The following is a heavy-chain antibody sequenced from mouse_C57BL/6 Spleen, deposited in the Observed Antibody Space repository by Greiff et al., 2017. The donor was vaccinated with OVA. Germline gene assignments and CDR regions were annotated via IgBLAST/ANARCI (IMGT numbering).Heavy chain of an antibody. CDR3: VRSGGYPYAMDY. V-gene: IGHV1-69*01. J-gene: IGHJ4*01. CDR2: IDPSDSYT. Sequence: QVQLQQPGAELVMPGASVKLSCKASGYTFTSYWMHWVKQRPGQGLEWIGEIDPSDSYTNYNQKFKGKSTLTVDKSSSTAYMQLSSLTSEDSAVYYCVRSGGYPYAMDYWGQGTSVTVSS. D-gene: IGHD2-2*01. CDR1: GYTFTSYW.